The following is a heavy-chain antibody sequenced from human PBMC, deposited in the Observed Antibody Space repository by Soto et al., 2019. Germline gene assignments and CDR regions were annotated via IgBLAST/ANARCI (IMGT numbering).Heavy chain of an antibody. D-gene: IGHD3-10*01. V-gene: IGHV3-23*01. CDR1: GFSFNSYA. CDR2: INYNSRAT. CDR3: VKPRGSGETYFYHMDG. Sequence: EVQLLESGGGLVQPGGSLRLSCETSGFSFNSYAMTWVRQAPGMGLEWVAVINYNSRATFHAQSVKGRFTISRDNSRNPGFLAMDRLEAEDPAVYFWVKPRGSGETYFYHMDGWGLGTTVIVSS. J-gene: IGHJ6*01.